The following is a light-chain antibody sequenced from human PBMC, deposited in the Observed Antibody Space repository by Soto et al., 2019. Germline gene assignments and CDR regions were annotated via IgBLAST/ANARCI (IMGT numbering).Light chain of an antibody. CDR1: QSVSGW. CDR3: QQYETFSGT. CDR2: DAS. Sequence: DIQMTQSPSTLSASLGYTFTVTCLASQSVSGWLAWYQQKPGEAPKLLIYDASALPRGVPSRFSGSGSGTKFTLTIASLQPDDFATYYCQQYETFSGTFGPGTKVDIK. V-gene: IGKV1-5*01. J-gene: IGKJ1*01.